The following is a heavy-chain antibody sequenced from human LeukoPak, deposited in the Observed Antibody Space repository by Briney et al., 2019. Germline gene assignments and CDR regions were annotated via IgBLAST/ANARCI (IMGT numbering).Heavy chain of an antibody. V-gene: IGHV3-66*01. J-gene: IGHJ4*02. CDR1: GLAGRSHL. CDR2: IYSGGST. CDR3: ARDGLVGPFSY. Sequence: GFLRLLCAAPGLAGRSHLNRLVPQGSGEGLGWVSVIYSGGSTYYADSVKGRFTISRDNSKNTLYLQMNSLRAEDTAVYYCARDGLVGPFSYWGQGTLVTVSS. D-gene: IGHD1-26*01.